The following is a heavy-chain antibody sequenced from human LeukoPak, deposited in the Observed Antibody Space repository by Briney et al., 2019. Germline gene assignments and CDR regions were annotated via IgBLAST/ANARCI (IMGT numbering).Heavy chain of an antibody. CDR1: GGSFSGYY. CDR3: ARDIGYCSGGSCYWTGIFDY. Sequence: SETLSLTCAVYGGSFSGYYWSWIRQPPGKGLEWIGEINHSGSTNYNPSLKSRVTISVDKSKNQFSLKLSSVTAADTAVYYCARDIGYCSGGSCYWTGIFDYWGQGTLVTVSS. J-gene: IGHJ4*02. CDR2: INHSGST. V-gene: IGHV4-34*01. D-gene: IGHD2-15*01.